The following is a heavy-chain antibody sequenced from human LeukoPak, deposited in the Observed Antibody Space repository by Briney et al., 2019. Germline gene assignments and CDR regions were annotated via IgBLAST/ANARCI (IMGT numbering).Heavy chain of an antibody. Sequence: GGSLRLSCVASGFTLSSNYMSWVRRAPGKGLEGVSAISGSGGSTYYADSVKGRFTISRDNSKNTLYLQMNSLRAEDTAVYYCAKDSYYDFQWGYWGQGTLVTVSS. CDR3: AKDSYYDFQWGY. CDR1: GFTLSSNY. D-gene: IGHD3-3*01. CDR2: ISGSGGST. J-gene: IGHJ4*02. V-gene: IGHV3-23*01.